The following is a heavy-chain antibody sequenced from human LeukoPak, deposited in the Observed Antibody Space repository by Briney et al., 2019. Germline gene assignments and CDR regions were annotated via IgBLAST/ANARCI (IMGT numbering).Heavy chain of an antibody. D-gene: IGHD2-2*01. CDR3: ARSPVRCSSTTCFGFYFDY. Sequence: SETLSLTCTVSGYSISSGYYWGWIRPPPGKGLEWIGSIYHSGSTYYNPSLESRVTISVDTSKNRFSLKLSSVTAADTAVYYCARSPVRCSSTTCFGFYFDYWGQGTLVTVSS. V-gene: IGHV4-38-2*02. CDR1: GYSISSGYY. J-gene: IGHJ4*02. CDR2: IYHSGST.